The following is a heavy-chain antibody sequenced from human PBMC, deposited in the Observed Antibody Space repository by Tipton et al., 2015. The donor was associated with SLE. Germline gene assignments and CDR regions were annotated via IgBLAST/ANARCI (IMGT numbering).Heavy chain of an antibody. D-gene: IGHD2-8*01. Sequence: GSLRLSCAASGFTFSSYAMHWVRQAPGKGLEYVSAISSNGGSTYYADSVKGRFTISRDNSKNTLYLQMNSLRAEDTAVYYCARGADIVLNDYYMDVWGKGTTITVSS. J-gene: IGHJ6*03. CDR1: GFTFSSYA. CDR3: ARGADIVLNDYYMDV. CDR2: ISSNGGST. V-gene: IGHV3-64*02.